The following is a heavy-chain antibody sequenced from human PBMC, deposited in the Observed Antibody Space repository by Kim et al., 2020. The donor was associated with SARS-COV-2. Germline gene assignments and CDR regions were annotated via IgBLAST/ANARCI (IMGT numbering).Heavy chain of an antibody. V-gene: IGHV3-21*01. D-gene: IGHD4-17*01. J-gene: IGHJ6*02. CDR2: ISSSSSYI. CDR1: GFTFSSYS. Sequence: GGSLRLSCAASGFTFSSYSMNWVRQAPGKGLEWVSSISSSSSYIYYADSVKGRFTISRDNAKNSLYLQMNSLRAEDTAVYYCARDGLYGDYLEGLSGRYYGMDVWGQGTTVTVSS. CDR3: ARDGLYGDYLEGLSGRYYGMDV.